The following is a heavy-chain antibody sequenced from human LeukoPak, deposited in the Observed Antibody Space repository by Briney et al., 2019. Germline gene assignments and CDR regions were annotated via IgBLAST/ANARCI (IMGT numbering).Heavy chain of an antibody. CDR2: INSDGSST. J-gene: IGHJ1*01. V-gene: IGHV3-74*01. D-gene: IGHD6-19*01. CDR1: GFTFSSYW. CDR3: AREDSSGPTIKYFQH. Sequence: GGSLRLSCAASGFTFSSYWMHWVRQAPGKGLVWVSRINSDGSSTSYADFVKGRFTISRDNAKNTLYLQMNSLRAEDTAVYYCAREDSSGPTIKYFQHWGQGTLVTVFS.